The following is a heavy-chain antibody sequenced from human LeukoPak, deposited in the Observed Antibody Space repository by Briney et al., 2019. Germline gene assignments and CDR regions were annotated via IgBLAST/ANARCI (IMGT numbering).Heavy chain of an antibody. V-gene: IGHV1-46*01. CDR2: INPSGGST. J-gene: IGHJ4*02. CDR3: AREGYYYDSSGYFPYFDY. CDR1: GYTFTSYY. Sequence: ASVKASCKASGYTFTSYYMHWVRQAPGQGLEWMGIINPSGGSTSYAQKFQGRVTMTRDTSTSTVYMELSSLRSEDTAVYYCAREGYYYDSSGYFPYFDYWGQGTLVTVSS. D-gene: IGHD3-22*01.